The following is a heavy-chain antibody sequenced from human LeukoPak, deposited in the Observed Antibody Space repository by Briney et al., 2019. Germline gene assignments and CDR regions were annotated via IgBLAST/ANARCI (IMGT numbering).Heavy chain of an antibody. Sequence: SVKVSCKASGGTFSSYAISWVRQAPGQGLEWMGGIIPIFGTANYAQKFQGRVTITTDESTSTAYMELSSLRSEDTAVYYCARSLPLPGGYSGQRGGWFDPWGQGTLVTVSS. CDR1: GGTFSSYA. D-gene: IGHD5-12*01. J-gene: IGHJ5*02. CDR3: ARSLPLPGGYSGQRGGWFDP. V-gene: IGHV1-69*05. CDR2: IIPIFGTA.